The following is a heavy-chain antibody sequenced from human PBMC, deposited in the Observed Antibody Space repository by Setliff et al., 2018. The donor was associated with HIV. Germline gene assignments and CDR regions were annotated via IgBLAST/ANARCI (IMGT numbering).Heavy chain of an antibody. CDR3: ARGYYDILTGYYSSGIWDY. CDR1: GGSISSYY. Sequence: SETLSLTCTVSGGSISSYYWSWIRQPAGKGLEWIGRIYPSGSTSYNPSLKSRVTMSVDTSKNQISLKLSSVTAADTAIYYCARGYYDILTGYYSSGIWDYWGQGTLVTVSS. D-gene: IGHD3-9*01. CDR2: IYPSGST. J-gene: IGHJ4*02. V-gene: IGHV4-4*07.